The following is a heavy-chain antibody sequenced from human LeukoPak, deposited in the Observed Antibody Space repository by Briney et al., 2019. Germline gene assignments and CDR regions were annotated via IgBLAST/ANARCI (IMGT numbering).Heavy chain of an antibody. CDR2: IYPGDSNT. D-gene: IGHD3-16*01. V-gene: IGHV5-51*01. J-gene: IGHJ3*02. CDR3: ARRGYYDTSAFDI. Sequence: GESLKISCKGSGYTFTSYWIGWVRQMPGKGLEWMGIIYPGDSNTKYSSSLQGQVTISADKSISTAYLQWSSLKTSDTAMYYCARRGYYDTSAFDIWGQGTMVTVSS. CDR1: GYTFTSYW.